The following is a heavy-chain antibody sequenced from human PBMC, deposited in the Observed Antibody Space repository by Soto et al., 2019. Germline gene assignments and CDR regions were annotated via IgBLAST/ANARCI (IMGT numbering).Heavy chain of an antibody. V-gene: IGHV3-9*01. D-gene: IGHD5-12*01. J-gene: IGHJ3*02. CDR2: ISWNSGSI. CDR3: AKVLLPIVATTHDAFDI. CDR1: GFTFDDYA. Sequence: GGSLRLSCAASGFTFDDYAMHWVRQAPGKGLEWVSGISWNSGSIGYADSVKGRFTISRDNAKNSLYLQMNSLRAEDTALYYCAKVLLPIVATTHDAFDIWGQGTMVTVSS.